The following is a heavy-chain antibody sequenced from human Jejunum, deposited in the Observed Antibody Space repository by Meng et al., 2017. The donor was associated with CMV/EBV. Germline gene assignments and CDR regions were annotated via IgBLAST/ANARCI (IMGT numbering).Heavy chain of an antibody. CDR2: INNDGGNT. CDR1: GFTFSDYW. D-gene: IGHD4-17*01. V-gene: IGHV3-74*01. J-gene: IGHJ4*02. Sequence: SCAASGFTFSDYWMRWVRQAPGKGLVWVSRINNDGGNTVYADSVKGRFTFSRDNAKNTLYLQMNSLRAEDTAVYYCARGLYGPDYWGQGTLVTVSS. CDR3: ARGLYGPDY.